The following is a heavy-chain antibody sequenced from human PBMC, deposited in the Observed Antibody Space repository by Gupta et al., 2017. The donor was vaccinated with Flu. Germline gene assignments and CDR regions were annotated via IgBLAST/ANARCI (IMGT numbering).Heavy chain of an antibody. CDR1: GDSISSGGYY. CDR2: MYYTGST. D-gene: IGHD3-3*01. V-gene: IGHV4-31*03. CDR3: ARDRVRDFWSGEETGGTNWFDP. J-gene: IGHJ5*02. Sequence: QVQLQESGPGLVKPSQTLSLPCSVSGDSISSGGYYCSWIRQLPGPGLEWIGYMYYTGSTYYKPSLMSRVTMSFDTSKNQFSLKLSAVTAADTAVYYCARDRVRDFWSGEETGGTNWFDPWGQGTLVTVSS.